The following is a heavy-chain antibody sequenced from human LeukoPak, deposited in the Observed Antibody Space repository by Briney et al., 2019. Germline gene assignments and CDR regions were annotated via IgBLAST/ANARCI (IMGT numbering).Heavy chain of an antibody. J-gene: IGHJ5*01. CDR3: VRAIDTTASFNS. V-gene: IGHV7-4-1*02. Sequence: GASVKVSCKASGYTFTTYPINWVRQAPGQGLEWMGCIDTNTGSPTYAQGLTGRFVFSLDTSVSTAFLQINSLEAEDAALYFCVRAIDTTASFNSWGPGTLGTVSS. CDR1: GYTFTTYP. CDR2: IDTNTGSP. D-gene: IGHD2/OR15-2a*01.